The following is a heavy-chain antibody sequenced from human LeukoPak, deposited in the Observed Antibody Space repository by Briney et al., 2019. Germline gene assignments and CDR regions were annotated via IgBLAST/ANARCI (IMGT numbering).Heavy chain of an antibody. CDR1: GYTFTSYY. V-gene: IGHV1-46*01. CDR2: INPSVGST. D-gene: IGHD6-19*01. J-gene: IGHJ6*02. CDR3: ARGHINSSGFLRYYYYGMDV. Sequence: ASVKVSCKASGYTFTSYYMHWVRQAPGQGLEWMGIINPSVGSTSYAQKFQGRGTMTRDTSTSTVYMELSSLRSEDTAVYYCARGHINSSGFLRYYYYGMDVWGQGTTVTVSS.